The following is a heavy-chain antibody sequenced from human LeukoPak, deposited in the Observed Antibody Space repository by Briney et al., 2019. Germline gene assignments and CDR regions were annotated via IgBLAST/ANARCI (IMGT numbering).Heavy chain of an antibody. CDR1: GGSFSGYY. CDR2: INHSGST. J-gene: IGHJ6*03. CDR3: ARVVASYYYYYMDV. Sequence: SETLSLTCAVYGGSFSGYYWSWIRQPPGKGLEWLGEINHSGSTNYNPSLKSRVTISVDTSKNQFSLKLSSVTAADTAVYYCARVVASYYYYYMDVWGKGTTVTVSS. V-gene: IGHV4-34*01. D-gene: IGHD2-15*01.